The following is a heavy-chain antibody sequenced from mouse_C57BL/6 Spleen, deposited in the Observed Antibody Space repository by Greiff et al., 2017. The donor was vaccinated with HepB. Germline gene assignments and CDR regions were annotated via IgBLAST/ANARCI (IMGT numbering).Heavy chain of an antibody. D-gene: IGHD1-1*01. V-gene: IGHV3-6*01. CDR2: ISYDGSN. Sequence: EVQLQQSGPGLVKPSQSLSLTCSVTGYSITSGYYWNWIRQFPGNKLEWMGYISYDGSNNYNPSLKNRISITRDTSKNQFFLKLNSVTTEDTATYYCARDPSFITTCYFDYWGQGTTLTVSS. J-gene: IGHJ2*01. CDR3: ARDPSFITTCYFDY. CDR1: GYSITSGYY.